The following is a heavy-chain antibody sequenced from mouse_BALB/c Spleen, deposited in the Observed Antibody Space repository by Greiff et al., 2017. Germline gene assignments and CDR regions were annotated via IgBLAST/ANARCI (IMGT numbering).Heavy chain of an antibody. D-gene: IGHD2-12*01. J-gene: IGHJ3*01. CDR3: ARGYYSAWFAY. V-gene: IGHV14-4*02. Sequence: EVQLQQSGAGLVRSGASVKLSCTASGFNIKDYYMHWVKQRPEQGLEGIGWIDTENGDTEYAPKFQGKATMTADTSSNTAYLQLNSLTSEDTAVYYCARGYYSAWFAYWGQGTLVTVSA. CDR2: IDTENGDT. CDR1: GFNIKDYY.